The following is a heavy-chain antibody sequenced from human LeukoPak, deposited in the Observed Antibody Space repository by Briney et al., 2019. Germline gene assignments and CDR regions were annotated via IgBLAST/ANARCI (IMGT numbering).Heavy chain of an antibody. Sequence: GGSLRPSCTVSGFTFDDYAMHWVRHTSGKGLEWVAGITWNRDNIGYGDSVKGRFTISRDNVKNVLYLQMNSLRPEDTALYYCAKDRPSIVVVPAASFDYWGQGTLVTVSS. CDR2: ITWNRDNI. CDR1: GFTFDDYA. V-gene: IGHV3-9*01. D-gene: IGHD2-2*01. J-gene: IGHJ4*02. CDR3: AKDRPSIVVVPAASFDY.